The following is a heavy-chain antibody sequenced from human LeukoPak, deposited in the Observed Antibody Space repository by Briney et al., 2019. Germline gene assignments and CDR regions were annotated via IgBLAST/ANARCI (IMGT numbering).Heavy chain of an antibody. CDR3: APPHEVATS. CDR2: ISYDGSNK. J-gene: IGHJ4*02. V-gene: IGHV3-30*03. D-gene: IGHD5-12*01. Sequence: GGSLRLSCAASGFTFSSYGMHWVRQAPGKGLEWVAVISYDGSNKYYADSVKGRFTISRDNSKNTLYLQMNSLRAEDTAMYYCAPPHEVATSWGQGTLVTVSS. CDR1: GFTFSSYG.